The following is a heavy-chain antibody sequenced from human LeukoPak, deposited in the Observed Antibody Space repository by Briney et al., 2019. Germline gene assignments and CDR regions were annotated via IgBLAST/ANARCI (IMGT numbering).Heavy chain of an antibody. Sequence: SETLSLTCTVSGGSISSYYWSWIRQPAGKGLEWIGRIYTSGSTNYNPSLKSRVTMSIDTSKNQFSLKLSSVTAADTAVYYCARDRGGAARPALLDYWGQGTLVTVSS. J-gene: IGHJ4*02. CDR1: GGSISSYY. V-gene: IGHV4-4*07. D-gene: IGHD6-6*01. CDR3: ARDRGGAARPALLDY. CDR2: IYTSGST.